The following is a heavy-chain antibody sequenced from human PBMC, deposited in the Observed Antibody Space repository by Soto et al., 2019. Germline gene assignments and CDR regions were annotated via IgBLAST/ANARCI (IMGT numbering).Heavy chain of an antibody. CDR1: GFTFSSYG. V-gene: IGHV3-30*18. CDR3: AKDRGGDCPDNSCYFGADY. J-gene: IGHJ4*02. CDR2: ISDTGSSH. D-gene: IGHD2-2*01. Sequence: PGGSLRLSCVVSGFTFSSYGMHWVRQAPGKGLECVAVISDTGSSHYYAASVEGRFTISRENSKNTLSLHMDRLRVEDTAVDYCAKDRGGDCPDNSCYFGADYWGQGTPVTVSS.